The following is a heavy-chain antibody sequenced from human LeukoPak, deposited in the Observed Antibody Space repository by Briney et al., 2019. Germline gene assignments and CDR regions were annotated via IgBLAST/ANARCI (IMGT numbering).Heavy chain of an antibody. D-gene: IGHD1-1*01. CDR1: GGSISINDYF. CDR2: VSYRGDT. V-gene: IGHV4-39*07. J-gene: IGHJ5*02. CDR3: ARDSLRIQSGTTP. Sequence: SETLSLTCAVSGGSISINDYFWACIRQSPGTGLEWIGSVSYRGDTYYNPSLQSRVTISVDTPKNQFSLRLNSVTAADTALYYCARDSLRIQSGTTPWGQGTLVTVSS.